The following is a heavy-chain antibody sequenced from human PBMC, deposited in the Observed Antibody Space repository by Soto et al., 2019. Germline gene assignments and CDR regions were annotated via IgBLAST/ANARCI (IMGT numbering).Heavy chain of an antibody. J-gene: IGHJ6*04. CDR1: GGSFSGYY. D-gene: IGHD3-10*01. CDR3: AGTPAGAGNFQMDV. Sequence: QVQLQQWGAGLLKPSETLSLTCAVYGGSFSGYYWIWIRQPPGKGLEYIGEITHSGSTDYNPSLRSRVTISGDTAKDQFPLRPGSVDGAGPALYFWAGTPAGAGNFQMDVLGKGAPVTVSS. CDR2: ITHSGST. V-gene: IGHV4-34*01.